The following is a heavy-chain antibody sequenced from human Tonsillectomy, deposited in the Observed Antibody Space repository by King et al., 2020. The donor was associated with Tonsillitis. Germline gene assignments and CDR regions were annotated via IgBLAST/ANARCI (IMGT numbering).Heavy chain of an antibody. D-gene: IGHD2-2*01. V-gene: IGHV1-69*01. J-gene: IGHJ6*02. CDR3: ARELMYCSRTSCHAYYYYGMDV. CDR2: IIPIFGTA. CDR1: GGTFSSYA. Sequence: QLVQSGAEVKKPGSSVKVSCKASGGTFSSYAISWVRQAPGQGLEWMGGIIPIFGTANYAQKFQGRVTITADESTSTAYMELSSLRSEDTAVYYCARELMYCSRTSCHAYYYYGMDVWGQGTTVTVSS.